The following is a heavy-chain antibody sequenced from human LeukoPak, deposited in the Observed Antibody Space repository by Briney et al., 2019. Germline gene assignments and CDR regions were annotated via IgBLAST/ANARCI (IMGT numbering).Heavy chain of an antibody. Sequence: TSETLSLTCTVSGDSLTSYWWSWIRQPAGTGLEWIGYIYYSGSTNYNPSLKSRVTISVDTSKNQFSLKLSSVTAADTAVYYCARGGRGAYCSSTSCSKFDYWGQGTLVTVSS. D-gene: IGHD2-2*01. J-gene: IGHJ4*02. CDR3: ARGGRGAYCSSTSCSKFDY. CDR2: IYYSGST. V-gene: IGHV4-59*08. CDR1: GDSLTSYW.